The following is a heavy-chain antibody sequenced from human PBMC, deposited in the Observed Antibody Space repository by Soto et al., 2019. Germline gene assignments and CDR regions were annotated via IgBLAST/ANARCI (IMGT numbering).Heavy chain of an antibody. CDR3: ARRSVTSLGYYYYRLDV. D-gene: IGHD4-17*01. J-gene: IGHJ6*02. CDR1: GYSFTSYW. V-gene: IGHV5-10-1*01. Sequence: PGESLKISCKGSGYSFTSYWISWVRQMPGKGLEWMGRIDPSDSYTNYSPSFQGHVTISADKSISTAYLQWSSLEASDTAMYYCARRSVTSLGYYYYRLDVWGQGTTVTVSS. CDR2: IDPSDSYT.